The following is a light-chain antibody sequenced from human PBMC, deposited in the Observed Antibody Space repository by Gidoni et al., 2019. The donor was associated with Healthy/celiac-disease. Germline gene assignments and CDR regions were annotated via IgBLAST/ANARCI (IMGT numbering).Light chain of an antibody. CDR3: QQRSNWLT. CDR1: QSVSSS. CDR2: DAS. Sequence: EIVLTQSPATLSLSPGERATLSCRASQSVSSSLAWYQQKPGQAPRLLIYDASNRATGIPARFSGIWSVTDFTLTIISLEPEDFAVYYCQQRSNWLTFGGGTKVEIK. V-gene: IGKV3-11*01. J-gene: IGKJ4*01.